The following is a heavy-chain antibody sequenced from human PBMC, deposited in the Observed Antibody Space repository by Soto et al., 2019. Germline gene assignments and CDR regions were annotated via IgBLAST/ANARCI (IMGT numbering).Heavy chain of an antibody. CDR1: GGSITDYF. V-gene: IGHV4-59*04. D-gene: IGHD5-18*01. J-gene: IGHJ5*01. Sequence: SATLSLTYTVSGGSITDYFWTWIRQSPGKGLEWIGYIYYIGITYYNPSLKSRFPISVDTSKNQFSLKLSSVTAADTAVYYGARNRGYRLCTWFDSWGQGSLVT. CDR3: ARNRGYRLCTWFDS. CDR2: IYYIGIT.